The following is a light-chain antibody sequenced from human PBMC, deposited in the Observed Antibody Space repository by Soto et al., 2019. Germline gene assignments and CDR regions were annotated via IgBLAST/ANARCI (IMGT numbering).Light chain of an antibody. CDR1: QSVSNTY. CDR2: GSS. Sequence: EVVLTQSPGTLSLSPGERATLSCRASQSVSNTYLAWYQQKPGQAPMLLIFGSSDRATGIPDRFSGSGSVTDFTLTISRLEPEDVAVYYCQQYGSSPPYTFGQGTKLEIK. V-gene: IGKV3-20*01. CDR3: QQYGSSPPYT. J-gene: IGKJ2*01.